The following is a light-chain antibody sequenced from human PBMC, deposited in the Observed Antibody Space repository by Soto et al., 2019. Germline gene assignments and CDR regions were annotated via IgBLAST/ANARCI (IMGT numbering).Light chain of an antibody. V-gene: IGKV1-39*01. CDR1: QSISSY. CDR3: QQSYSTPPT. Sequence: DIQMTQSPSSLSASVGDRVTITCRASQSISSYLNWYQQKPGKAPKLLLYAASSLESGVPSRFSGSGSWTDFSLTIGSLQPEDFATYYCQQSYSTPPTFGRGTKVEIK. CDR2: AAS. J-gene: IGKJ1*01.